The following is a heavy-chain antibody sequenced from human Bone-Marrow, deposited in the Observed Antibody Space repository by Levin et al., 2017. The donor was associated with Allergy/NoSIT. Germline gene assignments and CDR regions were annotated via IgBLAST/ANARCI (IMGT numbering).Heavy chain of an antibody. D-gene: IGHD2/OR15-2a*01. V-gene: IGHV3-21*01. Sequence: GESLKISCIVSGFTFSDYSIYWVRQAPGKGLEWISSISSDSSDLYYADSVKGRFTISRDNAKNSLHLQVSSLRAEDTAVYHCVRGIIGDVRVAHKEAFDVWGQGTMVTVSS. CDR3: VRGIIGDVRVAHKEAFDV. CDR2: ISSDSSDL. CDR1: GFTFSDYS. J-gene: IGHJ3*01.